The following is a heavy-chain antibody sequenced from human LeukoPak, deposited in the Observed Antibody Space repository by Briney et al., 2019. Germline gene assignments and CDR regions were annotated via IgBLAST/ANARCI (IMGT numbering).Heavy chain of an antibody. J-gene: IGHJ6*02. CDR3: AREHLDCSSTSCPPTYYYYGMDV. V-gene: IGHV3-11*01. D-gene: IGHD2-2*01. CDR1: GFTFSDYY. CDR2: ISSSGSTI. Sequence: GGSLRLSCAASGFTFSDYYKSWIRQAPGKGLEWVSYISSSGSTIYYADSVKGRFTISRDNAKNSLYLQMNSLRAEDTAVYYCAREHLDCSSTSCPPTYYYYGMDVWGQGTTVTVSS.